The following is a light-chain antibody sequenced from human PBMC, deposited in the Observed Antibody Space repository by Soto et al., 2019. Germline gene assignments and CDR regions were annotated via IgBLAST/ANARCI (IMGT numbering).Light chain of an antibody. Sequence: EIVLTQSPGTLSLSPGERATLSFRASQSVSSNYIAWYQQKPGQAPRLLISGASNRAPGIPDRFSGSGSGTDFSLTINRLEPEDSSVYYCQQYGRSPLTFGGGTKVEIK. CDR3: QQYGRSPLT. V-gene: IGKV3-20*01. J-gene: IGKJ4*01. CDR1: QSVSSNY. CDR2: GAS.